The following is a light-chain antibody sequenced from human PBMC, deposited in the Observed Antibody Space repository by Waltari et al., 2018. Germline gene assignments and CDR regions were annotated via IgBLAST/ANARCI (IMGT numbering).Light chain of an antibody. CDR3: MQALQTPPT. CDR2: LGS. V-gene: IGKV2-28*01. CDR1: PSLLHSNGYNY. J-gene: IGKJ1*01. Sequence: DIVMTQSPLSLPVTPGEPASISCRSSPSLLHSNGYNYLDCYLQKPGQSPQLLIYLGSNRASGVPDRFSGSGSGTDFTLKISRVEAEDVGVYYCMQALQTPPTFGQGTKVEIK.